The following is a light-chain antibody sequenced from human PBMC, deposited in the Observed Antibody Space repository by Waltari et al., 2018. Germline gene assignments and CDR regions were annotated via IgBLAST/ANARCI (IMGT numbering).Light chain of an antibody. J-gene: IGKJ2*01. Sequence: DIQMTQSPTSVSASVGDRVTITCRASRGISNWLAWYQQKSGQAPKLLIDAASNLQSGVPSRFSGSGAAIDFTLTINSLQPEDFATYYCQQANSFPPTFGQGTKVEIK. CDR2: AAS. V-gene: IGKV1-12*01. CDR1: RGISNW. CDR3: QQANSFPPT.